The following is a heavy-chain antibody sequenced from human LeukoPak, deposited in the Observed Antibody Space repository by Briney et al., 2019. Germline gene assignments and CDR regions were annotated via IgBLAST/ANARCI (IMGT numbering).Heavy chain of an antibody. CDR3: ARGGEVRARLFDY. D-gene: IGHD1-26*01. Sequence: PSETLSLTCAVYGGSFSGYYWSWIRQPPGKGLEWIGEINHSGSTNYNPSLKSRVTISVDTSKNQFSLKLSSVTAADTAVYYCARGGEVRARLFDYWGQGTLVTVSS. V-gene: IGHV4-34*01. J-gene: IGHJ4*02. CDR2: INHSGST. CDR1: GGSFSGYY.